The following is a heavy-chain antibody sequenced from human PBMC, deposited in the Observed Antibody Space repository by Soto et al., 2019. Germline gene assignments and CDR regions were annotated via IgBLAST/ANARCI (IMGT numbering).Heavy chain of an antibody. CDR2: TNQDGSEK. D-gene: IGHD1-26*01. CDR1: GFSFRSDW. J-gene: IGHJ4*02. V-gene: IGHV3-7*04. CDR3: SGGVGDAF. Sequence: EEPLVESGGGLVQPGGSLRLSCAVSGFSFRSDWMNWVRQAPGKGLEWVAHTNQDGSEKYYVDSVKGRFTIFRDNAKNSLYLQMNGLRAEDTAVYYCSGGVGDAFWGQGTLVTVSS.